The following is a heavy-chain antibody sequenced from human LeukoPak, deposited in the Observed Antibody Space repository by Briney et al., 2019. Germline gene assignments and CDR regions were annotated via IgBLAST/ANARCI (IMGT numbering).Heavy chain of an antibody. CDR3: AREGYSSGWYGYYFDY. CDR2: IYYSGST. CDR1: GGSVSSGSYY. V-gene: IGHV4-61*01. D-gene: IGHD6-19*01. Sequence: SETLSLTCTASGGSVSSGSYYWSWIRQPPGKGLEWIGYIYYSGSTNYNPSLKSRVTISVDTSKNQFSLKLSSVTAADTAVYYCAREGYSSGWYGYYFDYWGQGTLVTVSS. J-gene: IGHJ4*02.